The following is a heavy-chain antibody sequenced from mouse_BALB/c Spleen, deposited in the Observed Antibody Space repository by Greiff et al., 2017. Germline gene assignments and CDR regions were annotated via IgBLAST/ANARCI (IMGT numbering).Heavy chain of an antibody. CDR3: ARHEGYDPMDY. V-gene: IGHV5-6-2*01. Sequence: DVKLVESGGGLVKLGGSLKLSCAASGFTFSSYYMSWVRQTPEKRLELVAAINSNGGSTYYPDTVKGRFTISRDNAKNTLYLQMSSLKSEDTALYYCARHEGYDPMDYWGQGTSVTVSS. CDR1: GFTFSSYY. J-gene: IGHJ4*01. CDR2: INSNGGST. D-gene: IGHD2-2*01.